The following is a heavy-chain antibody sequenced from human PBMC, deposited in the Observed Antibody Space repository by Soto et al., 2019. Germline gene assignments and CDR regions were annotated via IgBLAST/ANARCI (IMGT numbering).Heavy chain of an antibody. CDR2: IYYSGST. V-gene: IGHV4-59*01. J-gene: IGHJ6*03. CDR1: GGSISSYY. Sequence: SETLSLTCTVSGGSISSYYWSWIRQPPGKGLEWIGDIYYSGSTNYNPSLKSRVTISVDTSKNQFSLKLSSVTAADTAVYYCARDVTIFGEYNHYYYYYMDVWGKGTTVTVSS. D-gene: IGHD3-3*01. CDR3: ARDVTIFGEYNHYYYYYMDV.